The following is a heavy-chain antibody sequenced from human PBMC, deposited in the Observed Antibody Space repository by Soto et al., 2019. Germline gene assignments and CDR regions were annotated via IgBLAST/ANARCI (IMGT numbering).Heavy chain of an antibody. CDR3: ARDSYSRGWYDLDC. Sequence: QVQLVESGGGVVQPGRSLRLSCAASGFTFSSYGMHWVRQAPGKGLEWVAVIWYDGGNKYYADSVKGRFTISRDNSENALFLQMTSLRAEDTAVYYCARDSYSRGWYDLDCWGEGALVTVSS. J-gene: IGHJ4*02. CDR2: IWYDGGNK. V-gene: IGHV3-33*01. CDR1: GFTFSSYG. D-gene: IGHD6-19*01.